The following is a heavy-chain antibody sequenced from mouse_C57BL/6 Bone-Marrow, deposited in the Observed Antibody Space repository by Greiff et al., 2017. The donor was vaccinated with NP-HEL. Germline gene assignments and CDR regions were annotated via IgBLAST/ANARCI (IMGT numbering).Heavy chain of an antibody. D-gene: IGHD2-2*01. CDR2: IYPGSGST. Sequence: QVQLQQPGAELVKPGASVKMSCKASGYTFTSYWIPWVKQRPGQGLEWIGDIYPGSGSTNSNEKFKSKATLTVDTSSSTAYMQLSSLTAEDSAVYYGASEGGLRRRGAMDYWGKGTSVTVSS. CDR1: GYTFTSYW. J-gene: IGHJ4*01. V-gene: IGHV1-55*01. CDR3: ASEGGLRRRGAMDY.